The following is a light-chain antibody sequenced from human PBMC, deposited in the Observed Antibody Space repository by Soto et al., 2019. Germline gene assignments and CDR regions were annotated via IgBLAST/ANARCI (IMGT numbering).Light chain of an antibody. Sequence: EIVMTQSPLTLPVTPGEPASISCRSSQSLLYNNTYNYLDWYVQKPGQSPQLLIYCGSNRAPGVPDRFSGSGSGTDFTLKINRVEAEDVGTYYCMQALQSLTFGQGTRLEIQ. J-gene: IGKJ5*01. CDR1: QSLLYNNTYNY. CDR3: MQALQSLT. CDR2: CGS. V-gene: IGKV2-28*01.